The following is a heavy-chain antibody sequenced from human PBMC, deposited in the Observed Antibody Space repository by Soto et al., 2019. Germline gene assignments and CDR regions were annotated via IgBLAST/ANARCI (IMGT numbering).Heavy chain of an antibody. CDR2: IDPSDSYT. J-gene: IGHJ6*02. Sequence: PGESLKISCKGSGYSFTSYWISWVRQMPGKGLEWMGRIDPSDSYTNYSPSFQGHVTISANKSISTAYLQWSSLKASDTAMYYCARGIAAAGTDYGMDVWRQGTTVTVSS. CDR1: GYSFTSYW. V-gene: IGHV5-10-1*01. CDR3: ARGIAAAGTDYGMDV. D-gene: IGHD6-13*01.